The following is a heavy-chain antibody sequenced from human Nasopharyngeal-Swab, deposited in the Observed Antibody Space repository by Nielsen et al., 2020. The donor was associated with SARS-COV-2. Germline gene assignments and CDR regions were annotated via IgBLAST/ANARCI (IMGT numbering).Heavy chain of an antibody. V-gene: IGHV3-30*18. CDR3: AKDSAHRWELLAYYMDV. CDR2: ISYDGSNK. D-gene: IGHD1-26*01. Sequence: GGSLRLSCAASGFTFSSYGMHWVRQAPGQGLEWVAVISYDGSNKYYADSVKGRFTISRDNSKNTLYLQMNSLRAEDTAVYYCAKDSAHRWELLAYYMDVWGKGTTVTVSS. J-gene: IGHJ6*03. CDR1: GFTFSSYG.